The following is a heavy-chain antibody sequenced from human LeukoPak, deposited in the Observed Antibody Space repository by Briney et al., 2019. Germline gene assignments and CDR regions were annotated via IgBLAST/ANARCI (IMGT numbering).Heavy chain of an antibody. CDR1: GFIFSDHY. V-gene: IGHV3-72*01. J-gene: IGHJ4*02. CDR2: SRNKANSYTT. Sequence: GGSLRLSCAASGFIFSDHYMDWVRQAPGKGLEWVGRSRNKANSYTTEYAACLKGRFTISRDDSKNSLYLQMNSLITEDTAVYYCARAVPASGRYYFDYWGQGTLVTVSS. D-gene: IGHD3-10*01. CDR3: ARAVPASGRYYFDY.